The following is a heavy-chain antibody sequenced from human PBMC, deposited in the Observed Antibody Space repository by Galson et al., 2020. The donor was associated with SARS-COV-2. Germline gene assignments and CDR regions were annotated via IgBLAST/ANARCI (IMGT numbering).Heavy chain of an antibody. D-gene: IGHD1-26*01. Sequence: GGSMRLSCAASGFTFSSYAMHWVRQAPGKGLEWVAVISYDGSNKYYADSVKGRFTISRDNSKNTLYLQMNSLRAEDTAVYYCARAQGGSYFGAFDIWGQGTMVTVSS. CDR3: ARAQGGSYFGAFDI. CDR1: GFTFSSYA. V-gene: IGHV3-30-3*01. CDR2: ISYDGSNK. J-gene: IGHJ3*02.